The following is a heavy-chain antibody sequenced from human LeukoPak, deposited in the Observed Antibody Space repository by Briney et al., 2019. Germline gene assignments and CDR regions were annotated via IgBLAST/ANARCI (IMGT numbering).Heavy chain of an antibody. CDR2: IRYDGNNE. V-gene: IGHV3-30*02. CDR3: ARGADGVSSNSRGWFDP. D-gene: IGHD2-15*01. CDR1: GFTFSNHA. Sequence: GGSLRLSCAASGFTFSNHAMHWVRQAPGKGLEWMAFIRYDGNNEYYADSVKGRFTISRDNARNSLYLQMNTLRAEDTAVYSCARGADGVSSNSRGWFDPWGQGTLVTVSS. J-gene: IGHJ5*02.